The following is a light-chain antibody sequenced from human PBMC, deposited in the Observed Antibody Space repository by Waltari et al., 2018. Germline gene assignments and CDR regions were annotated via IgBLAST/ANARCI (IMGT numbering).Light chain of an antibody. CDR2: DAY. Sequence: DIQMTQSPSTLSASVGDRVTLTCRASQSISSWLAWYQQRPGKDPKLLIYDAYSLKSGVPPRFSGSGFGTEFTLTISSLQPDDFATYYCQQYNSSSGTFGQGTEVEIK. CDR1: QSISSW. V-gene: IGKV1-5*01. J-gene: IGKJ1*01. CDR3: QQYNSSSGT.